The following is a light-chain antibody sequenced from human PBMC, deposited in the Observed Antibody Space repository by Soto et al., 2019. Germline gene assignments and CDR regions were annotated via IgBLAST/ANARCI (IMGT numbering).Light chain of an antibody. J-gene: IGLJ3*02. Sequence: QSALTQPASVSGSPGRSITISCTGTSNDIGANNYVSWYQQHPGKAPKLMIYDVTNRPSGVSDRFSGSKSGDTASLTISGLLPEDDADYYCSSYTVTNIGVFGGGTKLTVL. CDR3: SSYTVTNIGV. CDR1: SNDIGANNY. CDR2: DVT. V-gene: IGLV2-14*03.